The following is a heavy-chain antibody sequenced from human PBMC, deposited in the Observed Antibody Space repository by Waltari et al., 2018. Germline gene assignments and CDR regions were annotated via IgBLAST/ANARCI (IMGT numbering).Heavy chain of an antibody. J-gene: IGHJ3*01. Sequence: EVQLVESGGGLVQPGGSLRLSCAASGFTFSSYATSWVSQAPGKGLEWVSAISGSGDSTYYTDSVKGQFTISRDNSKNTLYLQMNSLKIEDTAIYFCTTVPHYYRSVTSYYALDVWGQGSMVTVSS. CDR2: ISGSGDST. D-gene: IGHD3-10*01. CDR1: GFTFSSYA. CDR3: TTVPHYYRSVTSYYALDV. V-gene: IGHV3-23*04.